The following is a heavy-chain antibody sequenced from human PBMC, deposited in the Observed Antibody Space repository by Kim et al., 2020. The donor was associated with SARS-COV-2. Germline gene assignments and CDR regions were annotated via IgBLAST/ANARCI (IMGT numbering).Heavy chain of an antibody. V-gene: IGHV3-33*01. CDR2: IWYDGSKK. CDR1: GFTFSGHG. Sequence: GGSLRLSCAASGFTFSGHGMHWVRQAPGKGLEWVAVIWYDGSKKYYADSVKGRFIISRDNSKNTLYLQVNSLTAEDTAVYYCAREGGPPFDYWGQGTLVTVSS. D-gene: IGHD1-26*01. CDR3: AREGGPPFDY. J-gene: IGHJ4*02.